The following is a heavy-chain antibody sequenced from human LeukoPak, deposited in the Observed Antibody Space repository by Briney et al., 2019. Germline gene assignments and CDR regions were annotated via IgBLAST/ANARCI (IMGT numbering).Heavy chain of an antibody. Sequence: ASVKVSCKASGGTFSSYAISWVRQAPGQGLEWMGRIIPILGIANYAQKFQGRVTITADKSTSTAYMELSSLRSEDTAVYYCVREKSGDYYDSSGYNDYWGQGTLVTVSS. CDR1: GGTFSSYA. V-gene: IGHV1-69*04. CDR2: IIPILGIA. J-gene: IGHJ4*02. D-gene: IGHD3-22*01. CDR3: VREKSGDYYDSSGYNDY.